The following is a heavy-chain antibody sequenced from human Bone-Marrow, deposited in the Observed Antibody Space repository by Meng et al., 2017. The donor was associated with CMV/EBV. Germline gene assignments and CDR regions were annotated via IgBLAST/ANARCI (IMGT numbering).Heavy chain of an antibody. CDR3: ARALRYRGYCSSTSCPNYYYYGMDV. D-gene: IGHD2-2*01. Sequence: GESLKISCAASGFTFSDYYMSWIRQAPGKGLEWVSYISSSGSTIYYADSVKGRFTISRDNAKNSLYLQMNSLRAEDTAVYYCARALRYRGYCSSTSCPNYYYYGMDVWGQGTTVTVSS. J-gene: IGHJ6*02. CDR2: ISSSGSTI. CDR1: GFTFSDYY. V-gene: IGHV3-11*04.